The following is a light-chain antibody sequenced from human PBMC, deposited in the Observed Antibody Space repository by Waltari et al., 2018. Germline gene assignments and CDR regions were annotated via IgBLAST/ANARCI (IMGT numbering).Light chain of an antibody. J-gene: IGLJ3*02. Sequence: QSVLTQPPSVSGAPGQRVTIYCTGSSSNIGAGYAVHWYQQLPGTAPKLLIYGNSHRPSGVPERFSGSKSGTSASLAITGLQAEDEADYYCQSYDSSLSGSVFGGGTKLTVL. CDR3: QSYDSSLSGSV. CDR2: GNS. V-gene: IGLV1-40*01. CDR1: SSNIGAGYA.